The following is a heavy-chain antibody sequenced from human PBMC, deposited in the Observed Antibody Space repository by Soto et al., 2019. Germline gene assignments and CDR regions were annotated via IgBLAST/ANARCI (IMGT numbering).Heavy chain of an antibody. V-gene: IGHV4-30-4*01. CDR2: IYYSGST. D-gene: IGHD6-25*01. J-gene: IGHJ5*02. CDR1: GGSISSGDYY. Sequence: PSETLSLTCTVSGGSISSGDYYWSWIRQPPGKGLEWIGYIYYSGSTYYNPSLKSRVTISVDTSKNQFSLKLSSVTAADTAVYYCARESRYSTGGNWFDPWGQGTLVTVSS. CDR3: ARESRYSTGGNWFDP.